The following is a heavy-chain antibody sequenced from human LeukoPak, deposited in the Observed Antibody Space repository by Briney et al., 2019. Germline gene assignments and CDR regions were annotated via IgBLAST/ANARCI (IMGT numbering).Heavy chain of an antibody. CDR2: MNPNSGNT. CDR1: GYTFTSYD. J-gene: IGHJ5*02. CDR3: ARGDSGYDNWFDP. Sequence: EASVKVSFKASGYTFTSYDINWVRQATGQGLEWMGWMNPNSGNTGYAQKFQGRVTMTRNTSISTAYMELSSLRPEDTAVYYCARGDSGYDNWFDPWGQGTLVTVSS. D-gene: IGHD5-12*01. V-gene: IGHV1-8*01.